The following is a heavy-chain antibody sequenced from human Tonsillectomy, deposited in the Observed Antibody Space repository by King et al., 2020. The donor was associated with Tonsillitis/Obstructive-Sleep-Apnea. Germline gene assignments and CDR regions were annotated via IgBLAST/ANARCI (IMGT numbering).Heavy chain of an antibody. Sequence: VQLQESGPGLVKPSQTLSLTCTVSGGSISSGGYYWSWIRQLPGKGLEWIGYIYYHGSTYYNPSLKSRVTISVDTSKNQFTLRVSCVTAADTAVYYCAEAPGGIPALTTRYYYYYYMDVWGKGTTVTVSS. CDR3: AEAPGGIPALTTRYYYYYYMDV. CDR1: GGSISSGGYY. J-gene: IGHJ6*03. D-gene: IGHD1/OR15-1a*01. CDR2: IYYHGST. V-gene: IGHV4-31*03.